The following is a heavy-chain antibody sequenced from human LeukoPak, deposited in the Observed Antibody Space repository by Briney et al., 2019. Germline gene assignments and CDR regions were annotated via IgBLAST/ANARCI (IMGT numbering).Heavy chain of an antibody. V-gene: IGHV4-59*12. CDR2: ISYTGGT. D-gene: IGHD4-23*01. CDR1: GVSTDSYY. J-gene: IGHJ6*03. Sequence: SETLSLTCIVSGVSTDSYYWTWLRQPPGKGLEWIGYISYTGGTNYNPALKRRVTMSVDMSKNQFSLEMTSVTVADTAVYFCARGDLRWVAHDHYYYVDVWGKGATVSVSS. CDR3: ARGDLRWVAHDHYYYVDV.